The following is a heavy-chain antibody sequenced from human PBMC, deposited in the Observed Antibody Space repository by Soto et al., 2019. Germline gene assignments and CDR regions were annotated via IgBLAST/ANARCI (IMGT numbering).Heavy chain of an antibody. CDR3: ASGEDIVVEAAVSLGAFDF. D-gene: IGHD2-15*01. J-gene: IGHJ3*01. V-gene: IGHV3-23*01. Sequence: EVQLLESGGGLVQPGGSLRLSCAGSGFAFTRYAMSWVRQAPGKGLEWVSSISGSDGSTFYADSVKGRFTISRDDSKNSLFMQMNNLRAEDTAVYYCASGEDIVVEAAVSLGAFDFWGQGTLVTVSS. CDR1: GFAFTRYA. CDR2: ISGSDGST.